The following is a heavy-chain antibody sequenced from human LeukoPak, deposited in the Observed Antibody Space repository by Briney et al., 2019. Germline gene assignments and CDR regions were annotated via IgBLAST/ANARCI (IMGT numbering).Heavy chain of an antibody. CDR2: INPNSGGT. J-gene: IGHJ4*02. CDR3: ALGRKPLLHFAQTTSPYFDY. Sequence: GASVKVSCKASGYTFTGYYMHWVRQAPGQGLEWMGWINPNSGGTNYAQKFQGRVTMTRDTSISTAYMELSRLRSDDTAVYYCALGRKPLLHFAQTTSPYFDYWGQGTLVTVSS. CDR1: GYTFTGYY. V-gene: IGHV1-2*02. D-gene: IGHD2-15*01.